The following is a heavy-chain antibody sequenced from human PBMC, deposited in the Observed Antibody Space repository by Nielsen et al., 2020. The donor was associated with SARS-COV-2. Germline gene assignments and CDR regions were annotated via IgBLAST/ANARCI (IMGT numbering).Heavy chain of an antibody. CDR3: ARALPGGAIHYDSSGYYSIHDAFDI. CDR1: GGSIASGGYY. Sequence: SETLSLTCAVSGGSIASGGYYWTWIRQRPGKGLEWIGYIYYSGGTYYNPSLQSRLSISRDTSKNQFSLKLTSVTAADTAMYYCARALPGGAIHYDSSGYYSIHDAFDIWGQGTMVTVSS. J-gene: IGHJ3*02. V-gene: IGHV4-31*11. CDR2: IYYSGGT. D-gene: IGHD3-22*01.